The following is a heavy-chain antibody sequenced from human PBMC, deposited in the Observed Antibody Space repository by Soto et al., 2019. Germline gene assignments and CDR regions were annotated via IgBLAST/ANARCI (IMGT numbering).Heavy chain of an antibody. V-gene: IGHV3-30*03. D-gene: IGHD4-17*01. CDR3: ATENYGDYLLGY. J-gene: IGHJ4*02. Sequence: QVQLVESGGGVVQPGRSLRLSCAASGFTFSSYGMHWVRQAPGKGLEWVAVISYDGSNKYYADSVKGRFTISRDNSKNALYLQRNSLRAEDAAVYYCATENYGDYLLGYWGQGTLVSVSS. CDR1: GFTFSSYG. CDR2: ISYDGSNK.